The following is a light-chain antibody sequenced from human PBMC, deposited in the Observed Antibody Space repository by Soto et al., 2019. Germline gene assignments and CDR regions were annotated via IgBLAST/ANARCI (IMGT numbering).Light chain of an antibody. CDR1: TSNIGYNY. V-gene: IGLV1-51*02. CDR3: GTWDSSLSAGEV. J-gene: IGLJ1*01. CDR2: ENN. Sequence: VLTQPPSLSAAPGQKFTISYYGSTSNIGYNYVSWYQQLPGTAPKLLIYENNKRPSGIPDRFSGSKSGTSATLGITGLQTGDEADYYCGTWDSSLSAGEVFGTGTKVTVL.